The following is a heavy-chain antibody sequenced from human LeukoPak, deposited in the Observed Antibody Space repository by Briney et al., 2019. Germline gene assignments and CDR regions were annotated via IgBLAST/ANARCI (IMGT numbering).Heavy chain of an antibody. CDR3: ARDHYGGNAYFDY. Sequence: SETLSLTCAVYGGSFSGYYWSWIRQPPGKGLEWIGEINHSGSTNYNPSLKSRVTISVDTSENQFSLKLSSVTAADTAVYYCARDHYGGNAYFDYWGQGTLVTVSS. J-gene: IGHJ4*02. CDR1: GGSFSGYY. V-gene: IGHV4-34*01. D-gene: IGHD4-23*01. CDR2: INHSGST.